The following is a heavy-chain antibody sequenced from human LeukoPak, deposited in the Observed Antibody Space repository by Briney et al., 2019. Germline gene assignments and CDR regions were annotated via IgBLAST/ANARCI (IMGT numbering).Heavy chain of an antibody. D-gene: IGHD6-13*01. V-gene: IGHV3-53*01. J-gene: IGHJ5*02. CDR1: GFTVSRNY. CDR3: ARGEYSSSWYANWFDP. Sequence: GGSLRLSCAASGFTVSRNYMSWVRQAPGKGLEWVSSLSISGATTYYADSVKGRFTISRDNSKNTLYLQMNSLRAEDTAVYYCARGEYSSSWYANWFDPWGQGTLVTVSS. CDR2: LSISGATT.